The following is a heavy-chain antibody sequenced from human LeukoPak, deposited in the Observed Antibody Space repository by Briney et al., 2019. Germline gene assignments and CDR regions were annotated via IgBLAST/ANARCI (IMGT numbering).Heavy chain of an antibody. CDR2: ISYDGSNK. D-gene: IGHD6-13*01. J-gene: IGHJ6*02. V-gene: IGHV3-30-3*01. Sequence: GGSLRLSCAASGFTFSSYAMHWVRQAPGKGLEWVAVISYDGSNKYYADSVKGRFTISRDNSKNTLYLQMNSLRAEDTAVYYCARETPYSSGWYSEYYYYYGMDVWGQGITVTVSS. CDR3: ARETPYSSGWYSEYYYYYGMDV. CDR1: GFTFSSYA.